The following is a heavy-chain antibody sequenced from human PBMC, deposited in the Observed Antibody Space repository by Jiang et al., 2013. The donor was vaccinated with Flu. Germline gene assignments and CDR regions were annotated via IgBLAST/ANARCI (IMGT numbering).Heavy chain of an antibody. V-gene: IGHV1-18*01. D-gene: IGHD2-15*01. J-gene: IGHJ2*01. CDR3: AREVQVVVGATSVPPGWYFDL. CDR2: ISGYNGNT. CDR1: GYTFSIYG. Sequence: SGAEVKKPGASVKVSCKASGYTFSIYGIHWVRQAPGQGLEWMGWISGYNGNTDYAQKLQGRVTLTTDTSTSTAYMELRSLRSDDTAMYFCAREVQVVVGATSVPPGWYFDLWGRGTLVTVSS.